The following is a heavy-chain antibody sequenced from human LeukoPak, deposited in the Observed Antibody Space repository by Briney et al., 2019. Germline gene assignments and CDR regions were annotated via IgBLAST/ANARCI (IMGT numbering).Heavy chain of an antibody. Sequence: PSETLSLTCTVSGGSISSYYWGWIRQPPGKGLEWIGSIYYSGSTYYNPSLKSRVTISVDTSKNQFSLKLSSVTAADTAVYYCATLAAAFDAFDIWGQGTMVTVSS. CDR1: GGSISSYY. V-gene: IGHV4-39*01. J-gene: IGHJ3*02. D-gene: IGHD6-13*01. CDR3: ATLAAAFDAFDI. CDR2: IYYSGST.